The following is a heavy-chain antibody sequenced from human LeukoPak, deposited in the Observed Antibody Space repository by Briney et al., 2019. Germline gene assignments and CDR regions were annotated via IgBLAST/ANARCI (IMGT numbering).Heavy chain of an antibody. CDR3: ARDSGDSSGYYYPYFDY. V-gene: IGHV1-69*01. CDR2: IIPIFSTA. CDR1: GGTFSSYA. Sequence: ASVKVSCKASGGTFSSYAISWVRQAPGQGLEWMGGIIPIFSTANYAQKFQGRVTITADESTSTAYMELSSLRSEDTAVYYCARDSGDSSGYYYPYFDYWGQGTLVTVSS. D-gene: IGHD3-22*01. J-gene: IGHJ4*02.